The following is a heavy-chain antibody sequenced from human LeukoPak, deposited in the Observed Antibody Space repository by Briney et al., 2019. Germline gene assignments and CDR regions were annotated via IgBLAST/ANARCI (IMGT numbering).Heavy chain of an antibody. CDR2: ISGSTTNT. CDR3: ARDSSNIVVVPATSPNGLDP. V-gene: IGHV3-48*04. CDR1: GFTFSSYW. J-gene: IGHJ5*02. D-gene: IGHD2-2*01. Sequence: PGGSLRLSCAASGFTFSSYWMSWVRQAPGKGLEWVSYISGSTTNTKYADSVKGRFTISRDNAKNSLYLQMNSLRAEDTAVYYCARDSSNIVVVPATSPNGLDPWGQGTLVTVSS.